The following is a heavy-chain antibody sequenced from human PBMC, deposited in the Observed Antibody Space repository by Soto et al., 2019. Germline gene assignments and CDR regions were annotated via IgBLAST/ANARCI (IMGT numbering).Heavy chain of an antibody. D-gene: IGHD3-10*01. CDR3: THMRGSGLYGIDL. Sequence: VAGPTVVNPTPPLTLTCTFSGFSLSTSGVGVGWVRQPPGKALEWLALVNSNDDKRFSPSLKNRLTITKDTSKNQLVLTMTNMDPVDTAKYYCTHMRGSGLYGIDLWGQGTTVTVSS. CDR1: GFSLSTSGVG. V-gene: IGHV2-5*01. J-gene: IGHJ6*02. CDR2: VNSNDDK.